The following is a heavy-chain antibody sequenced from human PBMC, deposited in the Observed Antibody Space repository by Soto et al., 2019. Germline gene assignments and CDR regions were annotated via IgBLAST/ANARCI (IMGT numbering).Heavy chain of an antibody. CDR2: ILSDYNT. D-gene: IGHD2-8*01. Sequence: EVQLLESGGGLAQPGGSLTLSCAASGFTFRDYTMGWVRQAPGQVLECISVILSDYNTFYAGSVRGRFTISRDNSKNTVYLEMNSLRAEDTAVYYCARRTNGYFGYWGQGALVTVSS. CDR3: ARRTNGYFGY. J-gene: IGHJ4*02. V-gene: IGHV3-23*03. CDR1: GFTFRDYT.